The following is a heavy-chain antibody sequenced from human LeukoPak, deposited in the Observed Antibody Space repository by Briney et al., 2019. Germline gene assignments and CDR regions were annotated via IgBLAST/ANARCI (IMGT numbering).Heavy chain of an antibody. CDR3: TKADVNGLILI. CDR2: IYYTGNT. Sequence: SETLTLTCTASGDSITGYYRGWIRQPPGKGLEWIGNIYYTGNTSYNASPKNRVTIYAETTKNQFSLKQISITTADAAAFYCTKADVNGLILICGRGTMVTVSS. V-gene: IGHV4-39*07. J-gene: IGHJ3*02. CDR1: GDSITGYY. D-gene: IGHD2-8*01.